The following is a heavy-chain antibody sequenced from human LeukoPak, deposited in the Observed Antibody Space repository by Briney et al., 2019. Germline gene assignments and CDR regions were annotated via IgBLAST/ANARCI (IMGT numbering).Heavy chain of an antibody. D-gene: IGHD3-16*02. J-gene: IGHJ6*03. CDR3: ARVYLYTTGWSAAYYYFMDV. V-gene: IGHV1-18*01. CDR1: TYISSDFG. Sequence: ASVKVSCKASTYISSDFGISWVRLAPGGGLEWIDWVSGDNGQTNYGHKFYGRVTMTMETSTNTASMELRGLRSDDTAIYYCARVYLYTTGWSAAYYYFMDVWGKGTTVIVSS. CDR2: VSGDNGQT.